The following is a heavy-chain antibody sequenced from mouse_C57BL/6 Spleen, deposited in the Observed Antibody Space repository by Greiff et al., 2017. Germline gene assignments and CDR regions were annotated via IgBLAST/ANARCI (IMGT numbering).Heavy chain of an antibody. J-gene: IGHJ4*01. Sequence: QVQLKQSGPELVKPGASVKISCKASGYAFSSSWMNWVKQRPGKGLEWIGRIYPGDGDTNYNGKFKGKATLTADKSSSTAYMQLSSLTSEDSAVYFCARFTTVVAMDYWGQGTSVTVSS. D-gene: IGHD1-1*01. CDR1: GYAFSSSW. CDR3: ARFTTVVAMDY. V-gene: IGHV1-82*01. CDR2: IYPGDGDT.